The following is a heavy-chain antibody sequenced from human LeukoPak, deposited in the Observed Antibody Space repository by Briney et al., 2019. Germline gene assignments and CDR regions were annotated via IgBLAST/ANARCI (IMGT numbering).Heavy chain of an antibody. V-gene: IGHV3-30-3*01. J-gene: IGHJ3*02. CDR1: GFTFSSFA. CDR3: ARWGDAGSGNYNAFDI. D-gene: IGHD3-22*01. CDR2: VSYDGSQT. Sequence: PGGSLRLSCAASGFTFSSFAMHWVRQTPGKGLEWVAVVSYDGSQTYYAGSVKGRFTISRDNSKNTLYLQMNSLRAEDTALYNCARWGDAGSGNYNAFDIWGQGTMVTVSS.